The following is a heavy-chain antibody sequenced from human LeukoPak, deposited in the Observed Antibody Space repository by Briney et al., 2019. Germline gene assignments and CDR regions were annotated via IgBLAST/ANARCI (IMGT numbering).Heavy chain of an antibody. CDR3: ARAYSSGWYASYYAMDV. CDR2: INQDGSDK. Sequence: GGSLRLSCAASEFIFSSYWMSWVRQAPGKGLEWVATINQDGSDKYYVDSVKGRFTISRDNAKDSLYLQMNSLRAEDTALYHCARAYSSGWYASYYAMDVWGQGTTVTVSS. V-gene: IGHV3-7*03. CDR1: EFIFSSYW. J-gene: IGHJ6*02. D-gene: IGHD6-19*01.